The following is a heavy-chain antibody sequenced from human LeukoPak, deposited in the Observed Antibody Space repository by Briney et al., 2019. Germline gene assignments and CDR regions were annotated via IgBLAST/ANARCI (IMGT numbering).Heavy chain of an antibody. CDR1: GGSFSGYY. CDR3: ARRGGYDILTGYYDPFVFD. CDR2: INHSGST. J-gene: IGHJ4*02. Sequence: SETLSLTCAVYGGSFSGYYWSWVRQPPGKGLEWVGEINHSGSTNYNPSLKRRVTISVDTSKNQFSLTLSSVTAADTAVYYCARRGGYDILTGYYDPFVFDWGQRTLVTVSS. V-gene: IGHV4-34*01. D-gene: IGHD3-9*01.